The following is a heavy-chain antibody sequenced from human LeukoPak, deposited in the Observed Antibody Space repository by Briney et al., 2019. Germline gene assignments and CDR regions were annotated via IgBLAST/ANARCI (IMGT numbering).Heavy chain of an antibody. J-gene: IGHJ3*02. Sequence: PSQTLSLTCTVSGGSISSGDYYWSWIRQPPGKGLEWIGYIYYSGSTYYNPSLKSRVTISVDTSKNQFSLKLSSVTAADTAVYYCARVMAYSGRAFDIWGQGTMVTVSS. CDR1: GGSISSGDYY. CDR3: ARVMAYSGRAFDI. V-gene: IGHV4-30-4*01. CDR2: IYYSGST. D-gene: IGHD2-15*01.